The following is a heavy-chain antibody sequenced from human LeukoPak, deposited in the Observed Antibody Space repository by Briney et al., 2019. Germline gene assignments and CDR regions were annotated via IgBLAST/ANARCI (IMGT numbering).Heavy chain of an antibody. J-gene: IGHJ1*01. V-gene: IGHV4-4*09. Sequence: SETLSLSCNVSGDSFSSGYWTWIRQSPAKGLEWIGFIYDNGVTDYNPSLKSRLIISLDTSKNQFSLNLRSVSAADSAIYWAGRGHRYSRDWGEGILGTVSS. CDR3: GRGHRYSRD. CDR2: IYDNGVT. D-gene: IGHD2-15*01. CDR1: GDSFSSGY.